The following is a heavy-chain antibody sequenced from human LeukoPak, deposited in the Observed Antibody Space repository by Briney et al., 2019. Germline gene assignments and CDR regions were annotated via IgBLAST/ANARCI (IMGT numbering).Heavy chain of an antibody. V-gene: IGHV3-53*01. D-gene: IGHD3-22*01. Sequence: GGSLRLSCAASGFTVSSNYMSWVRQAPGKGLEWVSVIYSGGSTYYADSVKGRFTISRDNSKNTLYLQMNSLRAEDTAVYYCARDGVRYYYDSSGYYFDLWGRGTLVTVSS. J-gene: IGHJ2*01. CDR2: IYSGGST. CDR1: GFTVSSNY. CDR3: ARDGVRYYYDSSGYYFDL.